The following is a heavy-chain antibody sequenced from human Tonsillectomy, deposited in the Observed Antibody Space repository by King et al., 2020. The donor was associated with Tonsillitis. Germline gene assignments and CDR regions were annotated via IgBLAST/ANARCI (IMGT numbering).Heavy chain of an antibody. CDR1: GYTFTSYY. Sequence: QRQLVQSGAEVKKPGASVKVSCKASGYTFTSYYMHWVRQAPGQGLEWMGIINPSGGSRDYAQKFQGRVTMTRDTSTSTVYMELSSLRSEDTAVYYCARAGRVGAPRGYYYYGMDVWGQGTTVTVSS. CDR3: ARAGRVGAPRGYYYYGMDV. J-gene: IGHJ6*02. CDR2: INPSGGSR. D-gene: IGHD1-26*01. V-gene: IGHV1-46*03.